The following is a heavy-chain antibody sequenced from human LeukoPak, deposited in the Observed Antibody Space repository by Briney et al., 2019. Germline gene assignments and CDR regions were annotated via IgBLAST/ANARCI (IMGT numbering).Heavy chain of an antibody. CDR1: GGSISSYY. Sequence: PSETLSLTCSVAGGSISSYYWSWIRQPPGKGLEWIGDIYYSGSTNYNPSLKSRVTISVDTSKNQFSLNLSSVTAADTAVYYCVRDGPWANYFDYWGQGTLVTVSS. CDR3: VRDGPWANYFDY. D-gene: IGHD1-26*01. CDR2: IYYSGST. V-gene: IGHV4-59*01. J-gene: IGHJ4*02.